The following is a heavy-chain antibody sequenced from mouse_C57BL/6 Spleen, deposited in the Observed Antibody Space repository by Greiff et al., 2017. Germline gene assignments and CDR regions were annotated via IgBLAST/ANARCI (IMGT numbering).Heavy chain of an antibody. J-gene: IGHJ2*01. CDR1: GYTFTSYW. Sequence: QVQLQQPGAELVKPGASVKMSCKASGYTFTSYWITWVKQRPRQGLEWIGDIYPGSGSTNYNEKFKSKATLTVDTSSSTAYMQLSSLTSEDSAVYYCARRNDYASYFDYWGQGTTLTVSS. CDR2: IYPGSGST. V-gene: IGHV1-55*01. CDR3: ARRNDYASYFDY. D-gene: IGHD2-4*01.